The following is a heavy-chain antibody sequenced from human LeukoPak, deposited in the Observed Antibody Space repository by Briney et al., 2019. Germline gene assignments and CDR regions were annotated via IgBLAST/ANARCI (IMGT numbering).Heavy chain of an antibody. CDR2: MNPNSGNT. CDR3: ARTTMSSSYYFDY. J-gene: IGHJ4*02. CDR1: GYTFTSYD. Sequence: ASVKVSYKASGYTFTSYDINWVRQATGQGLEWMGWMNPNSGNTGYAQKFQGRVTITRNTSISTAYMELSSLRSEDTAVYYCARTTMSSSYYFDYWGQGTLVTVSS. V-gene: IGHV1-8*03. D-gene: IGHD6-6*01.